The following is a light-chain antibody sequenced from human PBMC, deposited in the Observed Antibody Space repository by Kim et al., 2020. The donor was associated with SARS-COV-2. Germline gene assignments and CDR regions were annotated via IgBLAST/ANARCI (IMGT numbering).Light chain of an antibody. CDR1: SSDVDDYNY. J-gene: IGLJ3*02. CDR2: EVT. Sequence: QSITNSCTGTSSDVDDYNYFSSYQQHPAKAPKLMFYEVTKGPSGVSYRFSGSKSGNTASLTISGLQAEDEADYYCSSYTSSSGLMVFGGGTQLTVL. CDR3: SSYTSSSGLMV. V-gene: IGLV2-14*01.